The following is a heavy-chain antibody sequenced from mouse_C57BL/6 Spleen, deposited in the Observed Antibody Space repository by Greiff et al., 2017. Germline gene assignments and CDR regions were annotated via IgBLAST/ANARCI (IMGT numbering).Heavy chain of an antibody. D-gene: IGHD2-2*01. Sequence: QVQLKESGPELVKPGASVKISCKASGYAFSSSWMNWVKQRPGKGLEWIGRIYPGDGDTNYNGKFKGKATLTAEKSASTAYMQRSSLTSEDSAVYFCARKATMVKNWYFDVWGTGTTVTVSS. J-gene: IGHJ1*03. V-gene: IGHV1-82*01. CDR1: GYAFSSSW. CDR3: ARKATMVKNWYFDV. CDR2: IYPGDGDT.